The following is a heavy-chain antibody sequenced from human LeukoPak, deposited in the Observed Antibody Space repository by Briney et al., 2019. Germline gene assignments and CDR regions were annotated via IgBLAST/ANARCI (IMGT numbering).Heavy chain of an antibody. V-gene: IGHV4-59*08. CDR1: GGSISNYF. CDR3: ARHPSWPDYGGTFDY. CDR2: IYSSGRT. J-gene: IGHJ4*02. Sequence: SETLSLTCTVSGGSISNYFWSLIRQTPGKGLEWIAYIYSSGRTNYNPSLKSRVTISIDTSKNQFSLKMSSVTAADTAVYYCARHPSWPDYGGTFDYWGQGTLVTVSS. D-gene: IGHD4-17*01.